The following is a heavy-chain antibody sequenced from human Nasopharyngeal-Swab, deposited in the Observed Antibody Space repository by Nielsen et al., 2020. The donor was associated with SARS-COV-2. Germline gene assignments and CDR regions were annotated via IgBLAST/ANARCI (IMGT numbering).Heavy chain of an antibody. CDR1: GFTFSSFA. V-gene: IGHV3-23*01. CDR2: IGGDGGDS. CDR3: LLRSTLVY. Sequence: LSLTCAASGFTFSSFAMNWVRQAPGKGLEWVSVIGGDGGDSYYADYVKGRFTIFRDNSKDTLYLQMNSLRAEDTAVYYCLLRSTLVYWGQGTLVTVSS. D-gene: IGHD5/OR15-5a*01. J-gene: IGHJ4*02.